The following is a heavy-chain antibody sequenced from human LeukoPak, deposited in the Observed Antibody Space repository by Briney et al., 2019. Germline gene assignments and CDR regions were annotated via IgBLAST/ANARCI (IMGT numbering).Heavy chain of an antibody. CDR1: GFTFSSYS. J-gene: IGHJ4*01. Sequence: GGSLRLSCAASGFTFSSYSMNWVRQPPAKGLEWFSSISSSSSYIYYADSVKGRFTISRDNAKNSLYLQMNNLSAGDTAVYYCAREDGIAVWGQGTPVTVSS. V-gene: IGHV3-21*01. CDR2: ISSSSSYI. CDR3: AREDGIAV. D-gene: IGHD6-19*01.